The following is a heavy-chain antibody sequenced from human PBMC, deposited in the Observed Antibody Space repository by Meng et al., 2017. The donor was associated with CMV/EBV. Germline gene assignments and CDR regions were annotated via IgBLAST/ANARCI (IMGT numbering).Heavy chain of an antibody. CDR3: ARGFYYYYGMDV. CDR1: GWSFSGYY. V-gene: IGHV4-34*01. J-gene: IGHJ6*02. Sequence: CAVCGWSFSGYYWSWIRQPPGKGMEWIGEINHSGSTNYNPSLKSRVTISVDTSKNQFSLKLSSVTAADTAVYYCARGFYYYYGMDVWGQGTTVTVSS. CDR2: INHSGST.